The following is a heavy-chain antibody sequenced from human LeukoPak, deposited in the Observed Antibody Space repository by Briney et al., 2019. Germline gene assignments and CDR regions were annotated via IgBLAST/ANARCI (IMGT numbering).Heavy chain of an antibody. CDR3: ARDRRDSSGYYPY. CDR1: GFTVSSNY. CDR2: ISYDGSNK. J-gene: IGHJ4*02. D-gene: IGHD3-22*01. V-gene: IGHV3-30-3*01. Sequence: GGSLRLSCAASGFTVSSNYMNWVRQAPGKGLEWVAVISYDGSNKYYADSVKGRFTISRDNSKNTLYLQMNSLRAEDTAVYYCARDRRDSSGYYPYWGQGTLVTVSS.